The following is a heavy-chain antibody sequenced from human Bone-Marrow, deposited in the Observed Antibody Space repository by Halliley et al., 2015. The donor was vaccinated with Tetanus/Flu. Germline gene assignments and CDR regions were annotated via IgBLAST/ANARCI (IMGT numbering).Heavy chain of an antibody. D-gene: IGHD1-26*01. Sequence: LGWIGHSYYSGSASYNPSLKGRVFVSIDRSNFRFSLRLPSVTAADTATYFCARDCTSGNLSIWGXGTLVTVSS. CDR3: ARDCTSGNLSI. J-gene: IGHJ4*01. CDR2: SYYSGSA. V-gene: IGHV4-31*02.